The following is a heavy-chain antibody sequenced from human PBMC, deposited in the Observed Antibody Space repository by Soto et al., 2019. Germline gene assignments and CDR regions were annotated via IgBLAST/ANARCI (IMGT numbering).Heavy chain of an antibody. CDR3: AKDLYSGSGPRALDV. J-gene: IGHJ3*01. D-gene: IGHD5-12*01. CDR1: GFAFSNYA. CDR2: ISGSAGSGDNT. V-gene: IGHV3-23*01. Sequence: EVQLLESGGGLVQPGGSLRLSCAASGFAFSNYAMSWVRQAPGKGLEWVSTISGSAGSGDNTYYADSVKGRFTISRDNSKNTLYLQMSSLRVEDTALYHCAKDLYSGSGPRALDVWGHGIMVTVSS.